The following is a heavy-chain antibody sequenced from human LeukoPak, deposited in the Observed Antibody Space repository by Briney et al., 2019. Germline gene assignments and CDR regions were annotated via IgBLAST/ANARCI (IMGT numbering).Heavy chain of an antibody. CDR3: ARSAYNYGYVYFDH. J-gene: IGHJ4*02. CDR1: GYTFTGCF. D-gene: IGHD5-18*01. V-gene: IGHV1-2*02. Sequence: GASVKVSRKASGYTFTGCFIHYVRQAPGQGLEWMGWIDPNSDNIRYSETFKDRVTMTRDTSTNTAYMELSWLRSDDTAVYYCARSAYNYGYVYFDHWGQGTLVVVSS. CDR2: IDPNSDNI.